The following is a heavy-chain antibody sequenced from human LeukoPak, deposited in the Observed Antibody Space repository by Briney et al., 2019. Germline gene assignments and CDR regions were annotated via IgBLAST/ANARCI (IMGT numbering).Heavy chain of an antibody. Sequence: TGGSLRLSCAASSFTFSRYWMSWVRQAPGKGLEWVANINEGANAEYYVDSVKGRFTISRDNAKNSLYLQMSSLRVEDTAVYYCARVGYNDYDLDYWGQGALVTVSS. CDR1: SFTFSRYW. CDR3: ARVGYNDYDLDY. D-gene: IGHD5-12*01. V-gene: IGHV3-7*01. J-gene: IGHJ4*02. CDR2: INEGANAE.